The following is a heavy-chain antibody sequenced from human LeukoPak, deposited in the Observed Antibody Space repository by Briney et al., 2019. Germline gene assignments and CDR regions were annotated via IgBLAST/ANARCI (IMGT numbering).Heavy chain of an antibody. Sequence: SETLSLTCTVSGGSISDYHWSWIRQSPGKGLEYIGSSYYTGITDYNPSLKSRVAMSLDTSRDQFSLRLTSVTTADTAIYYCARWGISFEGRSFLDYWGRGSLVTVSS. CDR2: SYYTGIT. J-gene: IGHJ4*02. V-gene: IGHV4-59*01. CDR3: ARWGISFEGRSFLDY. D-gene: IGHD3-16*01. CDR1: GGSISDYH.